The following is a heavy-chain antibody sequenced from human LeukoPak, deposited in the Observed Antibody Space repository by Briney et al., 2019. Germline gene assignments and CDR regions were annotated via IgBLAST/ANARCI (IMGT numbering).Heavy chain of an antibody. CDR1: GFIVRDYR. V-gene: IGHV3-7*01. CDR2: IKQDGGAR. Sequence: GGSLRLSCAASGFIVRDYRMNWVRQAPGQGLEWLANIKQDGGARYYVGSVKGRFTISSDSAKSLVYLQMDSLRAEDTATYYCARGYNGGSDYWGQGTLVTVSS. J-gene: IGHJ4*02. CDR3: ARGYNGGSDY. D-gene: IGHD3-16*01.